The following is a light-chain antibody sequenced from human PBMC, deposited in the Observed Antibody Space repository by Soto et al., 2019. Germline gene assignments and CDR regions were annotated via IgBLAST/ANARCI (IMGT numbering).Light chain of an antibody. Sequence: RVMPKYPTHLSLSPGERATLSCRTIQSVGSDLAWYQQKPDQSPRLLIYATSTRAAGIPDRFSGSGSGTDFTLTISRLEPDDVAVYYCQQYDTSPPMYTFGQG. V-gene: IGKV3D-15*01. CDR1: QSVGSD. J-gene: IGKJ2*01. CDR2: ATS. CDR3: QQYDTSPPMYT.